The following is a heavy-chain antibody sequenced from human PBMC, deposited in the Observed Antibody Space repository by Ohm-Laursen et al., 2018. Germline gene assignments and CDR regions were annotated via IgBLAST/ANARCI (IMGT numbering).Heavy chain of an antibody. CDR3: APGYCSHTSCSAFDY. CDR2: ISGSSDGT. D-gene: IGHD2-2*01. J-gene: IGHJ4*02. CDR1: GFTFVNYA. V-gene: IGHV3-23*01. Sequence: GSLRLSCSASGFTFVNYAMSWVRQAPGKGLEWVSTISGSSDGTYYADSVKGRFTISRDNSKNTLYLQMNSLSAEDTAVYYCAPGYCSHTSCSAFDYWGQGTLVTVSS.